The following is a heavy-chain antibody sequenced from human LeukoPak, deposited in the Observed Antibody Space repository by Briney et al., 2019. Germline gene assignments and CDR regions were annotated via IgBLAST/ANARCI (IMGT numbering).Heavy chain of an antibody. CDR3: AKPIGFLRYYYYGMDV. J-gene: IGHJ6*02. D-gene: IGHD2-21*01. Sequence: PGGSLRLSCAASGFTFSSYWMSWVRQAPGKGLEWVSAISGSGGSTYYADSVKGRFTISRDNSKNTLYLQMNSLRAEDTAVYYCAKPIGFLRYYYYGMDVWGQGTTVTVSS. V-gene: IGHV3-23*01. CDR1: GFTFSSYW. CDR2: ISGSGGST.